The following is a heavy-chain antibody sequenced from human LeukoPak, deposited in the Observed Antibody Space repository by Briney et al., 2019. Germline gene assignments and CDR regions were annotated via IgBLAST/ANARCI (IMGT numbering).Heavy chain of an antibody. V-gene: IGHV3-23*01. CDR3: AKDRLLAAQNDH. CDR2: ISDSGGHT. CDR1: GFTFNNYA. J-gene: IGHJ5*02. Sequence: GGSLRLSCAASGFTFNNYAMSWVRQAPGKGLEWVSAISDSGGHTSYADSVQGRFTISRDNSNNTLFLQMNSLRAGDTAVYYCAKDRLLAAQNDHWGQGTLVTVSS. D-gene: IGHD6-13*01.